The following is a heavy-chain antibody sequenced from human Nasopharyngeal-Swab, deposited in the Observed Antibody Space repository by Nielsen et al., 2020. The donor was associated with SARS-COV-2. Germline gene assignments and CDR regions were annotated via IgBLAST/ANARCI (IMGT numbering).Heavy chain of an antibody. V-gene: IGHV4-38-2*01. CDR3: ARQAIVGATTYFDY. CDR1: GYSISSGYY. CDR2: IYHSGST. D-gene: IGHD1-26*01. J-gene: IGHJ4*02. Sequence: SETLSLTCAVSGYSISSGYYWGWIRQPPGKGLEWIGSIYHSGSTYYNPSLKSRVTISVDTSKNQFSLKLSSVTAADTAVYYCARQAIVGATTYFDYWGQGTLVTVSP.